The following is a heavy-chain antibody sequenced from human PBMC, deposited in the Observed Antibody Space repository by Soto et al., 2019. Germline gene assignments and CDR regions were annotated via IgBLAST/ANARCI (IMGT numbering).Heavy chain of an antibody. D-gene: IGHD2-15*01. V-gene: IGHV4-30-4*01. CDR1: GGSISSGDYY. CDR3: ARVGGYCSGGSCYYYGMDV. Sequence: PSETLSLTCTVSGGSISSGDYYWSWIRQPPGKGLEWIGYIYYSGSTYYNPSLKSRVTISVDTSKNQFSLKLSSVTAADTAVYYCARVGGYCSGGSCYYYGMDVWGQGTTVTVSS. CDR2: IYYSGST. J-gene: IGHJ6*02.